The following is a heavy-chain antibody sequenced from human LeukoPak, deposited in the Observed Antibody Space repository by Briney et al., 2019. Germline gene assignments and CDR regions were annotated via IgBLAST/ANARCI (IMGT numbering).Heavy chain of an antibody. CDR2: IYYRGTT. J-gene: IGHJ3*02. CDR1: GGSITSNLHY. Sequence: KTSETLSLTCTVSGGSITSNLHYWGWIRQPPGKGLEWIGSIYYRGTTYYNPSLKSRVTISLDTSKNQFSLKLSSVTAADTAVYYCAREFDSRNDFWSGYYKVGAFDIWGQGTMVTVSS. CDR3: AREFDSRNDFWSGYYKVGAFDI. V-gene: IGHV4-39*07. D-gene: IGHD3-3*01.